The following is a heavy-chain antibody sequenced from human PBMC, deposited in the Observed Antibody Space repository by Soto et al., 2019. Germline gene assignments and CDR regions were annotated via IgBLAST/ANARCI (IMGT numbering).Heavy chain of an antibody. D-gene: IGHD6-19*01. V-gene: IGHV3-15*01. CDR3: KTQWLD. Sequence: GESLTLACAASGFTFCDAWMSWVRQAPGEGLEWVGLTKKKTDDGTTDYAAPVTARPTIPTDESKNTGYPQMSIMTSEDTAVQYCKTQWLDWGQGTLVTVSS. CDR1: GFTFCDAW. CDR2: TKKKTDDGTT. J-gene: IGHJ4*02.